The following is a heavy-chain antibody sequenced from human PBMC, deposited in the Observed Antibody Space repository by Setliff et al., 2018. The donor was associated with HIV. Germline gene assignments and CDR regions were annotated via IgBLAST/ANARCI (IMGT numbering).Heavy chain of an antibody. J-gene: IGHJ4*02. D-gene: IGHD6-19*01. CDR3: TIEGAGTIVYS. Sequence: SETLSLTCTVSGGSIRSGSYYWTWIRQPAGKGPEWIGHIYTNGYTNYNPSLKSRVTISVDTSKNQFSLRLTSVTAADTAVYYCTIEGAGTIVYSWGQGTLVTVSS. V-gene: IGHV4-61*09. CDR2: IYTNGYT. CDR1: GGSIRSGSYY.